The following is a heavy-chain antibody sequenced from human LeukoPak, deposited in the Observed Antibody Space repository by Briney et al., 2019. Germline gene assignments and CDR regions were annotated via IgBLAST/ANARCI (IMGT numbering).Heavy chain of an antibody. D-gene: IGHD2-21*02. CDR1: GFTFSSYG. Sequence: PGGSLRLSCAAAGFTFSSYGMHGVRQAPGKGLGWGAVIWYDGSNKYYADSVKGRFTISRDNSKNTLYLQMNSLRAEDTAVYYCAKDGTKHCGGDCPFDYWGQGTLVTVSS. CDR3: AKDGTKHCGGDCPFDY. V-gene: IGHV3-33*06. J-gene: IGHJ4*02. CDR2: IWYDGSNK.